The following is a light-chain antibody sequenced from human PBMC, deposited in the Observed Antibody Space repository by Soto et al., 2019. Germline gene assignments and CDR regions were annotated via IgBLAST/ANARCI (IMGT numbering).Light chain of an antibody. Sequence: QSVLTQPASVSGSPGQSITISCTGTSSDVGSYNLVSWYQQHPGKAPKLIISEVSKRPSGVSNRFSGSKSGNTASLTISGLQAEDEAEYYCCSYAGTTSGNNSYVVFGEGTKLTVL. CDR2: EVS. J-gene: IGLJ2*01. V-gene: IGLV2-23*02. CDR3: CSYAGTTSGNNSYVV. CDR1: SSDVGSYNL.